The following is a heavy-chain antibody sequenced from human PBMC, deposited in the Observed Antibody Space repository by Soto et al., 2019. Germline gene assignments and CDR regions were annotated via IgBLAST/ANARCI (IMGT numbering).Heavy chain of an antibody. V-gene: IGHV4-30-2*01. CDR1: GGSMISYS. CDR3: ARVYGGRGFDP. D-gene: IGHD1-26*01. Sequence: TLSLTCTVSGGSMISYSWSWIRQPPGKGLEWIGYIYHSGSTYYNPSLKSRVTISVDRSKNQFSLKLSSVTAADTAVYYCARVYGGRGFDPWGQGTLVTVSS. CDR2: IYHSGST. J-gene: IGHJ5*02.